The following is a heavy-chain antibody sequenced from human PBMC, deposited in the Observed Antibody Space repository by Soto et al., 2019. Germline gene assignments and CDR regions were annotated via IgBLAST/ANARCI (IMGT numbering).Heavy chain of an antibody. J-gene: IGHJ6*03. Sequence: PSETLSLTCTVSGGSISSYYWSWIRQPPGKGLEWIGYIYYSGSTNYNPSLKSRVTISVDTSKNQFSLKLSSVTAADTAVYYCARVTTNYDFWSGLTLDYYYMDVWGKGTTVTVSS. CDR3: ARVTTNYDFWSGLTLDYYYMDV. CDR1: GGSISSYY. CDR2: IYYSGST. D-gene: IGHD3-3*01. V-gene: IGHV4-59*01.